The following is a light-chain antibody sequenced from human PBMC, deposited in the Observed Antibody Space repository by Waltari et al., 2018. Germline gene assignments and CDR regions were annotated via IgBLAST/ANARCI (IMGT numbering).Light chain of an antibody. Sequence: SYELTQPPSVSVSPGQTARITCSADALPQQYAYWYQQKPGQAPVLVIYKDNERPSGIPERFSGSSSGTTFTLTISGVQAEDEADYYCQSADSSGTWVFGGGTKLTVL. J-gene: IGLJ3*02. CDR1: ALPQQY. CDR3: QSADSSGTWV. V-gene: IGLV3-25*03. CDR2: KDN.